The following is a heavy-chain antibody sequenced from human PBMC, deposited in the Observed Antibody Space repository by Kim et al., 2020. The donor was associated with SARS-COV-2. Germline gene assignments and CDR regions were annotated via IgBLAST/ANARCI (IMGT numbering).Heavy chain of an antibody. CDR1: GDSVSSNSAA. D-gene: IGHD2-2*02. J-gene: IGHJ3*02. CDR2: TYYRSKWYN. V-gene: IGHV6-1*01. Sequence: SQTLSLTCAISGDSVSSNSAAWNWIRQSPSRGLEWLGRTYYRSKWYNDYAVSVKSRITINPDTSKNQFSLQLNSVTPEDTAVYYCARFIVVVPAAIGGDAFDIWGQGTMVTVSS. CDR3: ARFIVVVPAAIGGDAFDI.